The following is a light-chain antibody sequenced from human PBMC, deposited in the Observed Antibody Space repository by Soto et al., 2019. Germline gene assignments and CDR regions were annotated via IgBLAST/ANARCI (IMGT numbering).Light chain of an antibody. J-gene: IGKJ4*01. V-gene: IGKV3D-20*01. CDR1: QTITYNF. CDR3: QHYGESSST. CDR2: DAS. Sequence: IVLTQSPGTLSLSPGEVATLSCGASQTITYNFLAWYQKKPGLAPRLLVYDASTRATGIPDRFSGSGSGTDFTLTISPLEPEDFAVYYCQHYGESSSTFGGGTRVEI.